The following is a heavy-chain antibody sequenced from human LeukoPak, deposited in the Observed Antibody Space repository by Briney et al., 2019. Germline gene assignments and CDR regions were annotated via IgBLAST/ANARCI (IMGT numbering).Heavy chain of an antibody. Sequence: GGSLRLSCAASGVTFSTYAMSWVRQAPGKGLEWVSGIDGRGRCAYYRDSVRGRFTISRDNSKKTLDLHMSSLRAEDTAVYYCAKGSSGYYYYFESWGQGTLVTVSS. CDR1: GVTFSTYA. CDR3: AKGSSGYYYYFES. J-gene: IGHJ4*02. CDR2: IDGRGRCA. V-gene: IGHV3-23*01. D-gene: IGHD3-22*01.